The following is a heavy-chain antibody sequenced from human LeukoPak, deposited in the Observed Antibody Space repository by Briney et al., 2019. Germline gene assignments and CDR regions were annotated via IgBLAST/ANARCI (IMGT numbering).Heavy chain of an antibody. CDR2: ISYDGSNK. J-gene: IGHJ3*02. Sequence: GGSLRLSCAASGFTFSSYAMHWVRQAPGKGLEWVAVISYDGSNKYYADSVKGRFTISRDNSKNTLYLQTNSLRAEDTAVYYCARVSTLPYWWELSGAFDIWGQGTMVTVSS. CDR1: GFTFSSYA. D-gene: IGHD2-15*01. CDR3: ARVSTLPYWWELSGAFDI. V-gene: IGHV3-30-3*01.